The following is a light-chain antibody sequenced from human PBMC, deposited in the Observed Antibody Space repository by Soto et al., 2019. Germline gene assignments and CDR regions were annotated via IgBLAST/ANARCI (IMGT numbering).Light chain of an antibody. J-gene: IGLJ3*02. CDR3: AAWDDSLNGWV. CDR2: SNN. Sequence: QSVLTQPPSASGTPGQRGTISCSGSSSNIGSNTVNWYQQLPGTAPKLLISSNNQRPAGVPDRFSGSKSGTSASLAISGLQSEDEADYYCAAWDDSLNGWVFGGGTKVTVL. CDR1: SSNIGSNT. V-gene: IGLV1-44*01.